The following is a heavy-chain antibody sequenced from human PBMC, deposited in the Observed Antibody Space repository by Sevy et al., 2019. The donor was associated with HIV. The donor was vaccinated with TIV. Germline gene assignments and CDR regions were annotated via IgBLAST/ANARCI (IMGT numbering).Heavy chain of an antibody. CDR1: GGSISSYY. Sequence: SETLSLTCTVSGGSISSYYWSWIRQPPGKGLEWIGYIYYSVSTNYNPSLKSRVTISVDTSKNQFSLKLSSVTAADTAVYYCARDRGAWGVWGKGTTVTVSS. D-gene: IGHD3-16*01. J-gene: IGHJ6*04. CDR3: ARDRGAWGV. CDR2: IYYSVST. V-gene: IGHV4-59*01.